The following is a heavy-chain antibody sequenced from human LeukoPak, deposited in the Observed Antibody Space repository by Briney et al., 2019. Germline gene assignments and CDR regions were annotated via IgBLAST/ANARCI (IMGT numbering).Heavy chain of an antibody. CDR3: AKHNIGWGFFDL. J-gene: IGHJ2*01. V-gene: IGHV3-23*01. Sequence: GGSLRLSGAASGFTFSNYAMSWVRQAAGKGLEWVSGLSGSGDIPNHVDSVKGRFTISRANSKNTLYLQMNSLRAEDTAVYYCAKHNIGWGFFDLWGRGTQVTVSS. CDR2: LSGSGDIP. CDR1: GFTFSNYA. D-gene: IGHD6-19*01.